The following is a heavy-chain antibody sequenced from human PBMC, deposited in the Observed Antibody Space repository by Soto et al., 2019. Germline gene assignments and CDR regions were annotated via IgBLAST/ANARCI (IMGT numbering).Heavy chain of an antibody. J-gene: IGHJ4*02. D-gene: IGHD3-9*01. CDR1: GGSFSGYY. V-gene: IGHV4-34*01. CDR2: INHSGST. Sequence: PSETLSLTCGVFGGSFSGYYWSWIRQPPGKGLEWIGEINHSGSTNYNPSLKSRVTISVDTSKNQFSLKLSSVTAADTAVYYCARGQETLTGYPYDYWGQGTLVTVSS. CDR3: ARGQETLTGYPYDY.